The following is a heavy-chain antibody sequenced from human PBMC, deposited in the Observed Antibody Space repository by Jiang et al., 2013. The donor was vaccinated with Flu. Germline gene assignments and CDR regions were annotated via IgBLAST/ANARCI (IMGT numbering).Heavy chain of an antibody. J-gene: IGHJ3*02. Sequence: RTYYRSKWYNDYAVSVKSRITINPDTSKNQFSLQLNSVTPEDTAVYYCARASCSGGSCYSDGAFDIWGQGTMVTVSS. D-gene: IGHD2-15*01. CDR2: TYYRSKWYN. CDR3: ARASCSGGSCYSDGAFDI. V-gene: IGHV6-1*01.